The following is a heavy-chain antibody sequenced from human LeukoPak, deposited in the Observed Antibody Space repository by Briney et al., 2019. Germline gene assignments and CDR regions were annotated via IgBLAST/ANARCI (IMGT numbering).Heavy chain of an antibody. CDR3: EGSNYDGYAAFDI. V-gene: IGHV4-61*02. D-gene: IGHD4-11*01. CDR2: IYTSGST. J-gene: IGHJ3*02. CDR1: GGSISSGSYY. Sequence: SQTLSLTCTVSGGSISSGSYYWSWIRQPAGKGLEWIGRIYTSGSTNYNPSLKSRVTISVDTSKNQFSLKLSSVTAADTAVYYCEGSNYDGYAAFDIWGQGTMVTVSS.